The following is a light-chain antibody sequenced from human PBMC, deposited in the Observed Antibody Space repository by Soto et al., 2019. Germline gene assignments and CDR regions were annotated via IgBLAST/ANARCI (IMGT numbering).Light chain of an antibody. CDR3: QQYGGSRWT. J-gene: IGKJ1*01. V-gene: IGKV3-20*01. CDR1: QSVSSTY. CDR2: GAS. Sequence: EIVLTQSPATLSLSPGESATLSCRASQSVSSTYSAWYQQKPGQAPRLLIYGASNRANGIPDRFSGSGSGPDFTLTISRLEPEDLAVYYCQQYGGSRWTFGQGTRVDIK.